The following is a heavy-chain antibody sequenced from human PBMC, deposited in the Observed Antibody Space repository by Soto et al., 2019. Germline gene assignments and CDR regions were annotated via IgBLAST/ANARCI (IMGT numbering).Heavy chain of an antibody. CDR1: GFTFSNYG. Sequence: GGSLRLSCAAPGFTFSNYGMHWVRQAPGKGLEWVAVIWYDGSNKYYADSVKGRFTISRDNAKKSLYLQMNSLRADDTAVYYCARDRAAIFDAWGPGTLVTVSS. J-gene: IGHJ4*02. V-gene: IGHV3-33*01. CDR2: IWYDGSNK. CDR3: ARDRAAIFDA.